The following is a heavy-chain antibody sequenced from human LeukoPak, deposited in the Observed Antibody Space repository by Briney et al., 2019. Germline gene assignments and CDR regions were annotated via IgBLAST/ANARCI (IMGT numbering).Heavy chain of an antibody. V-gene: IGHV4-4*02. CDR3: ATYLYGGDYGSYYFDY. CDR2: IYHGGTT. D-gene: IGHD4-23*01. CDR1: GGSITSSHW. Sequence: SETLFLTCAVSGGSITSSHWWSWARKPPGKGLEWIGEIYHGGTTNYNPSLRSRVTMSVDKSKNQFYLKVSSVTAADTAVYYCATYLYGGDYGSYYFDYRGQGTLVTVSP. J-gene: IGHJ4*02.